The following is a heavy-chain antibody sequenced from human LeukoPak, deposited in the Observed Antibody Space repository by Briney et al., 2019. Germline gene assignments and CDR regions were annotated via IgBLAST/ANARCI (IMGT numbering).Heavy chain of an antibody. Sequence: PSETLSLTCTVSGGSISSYYWSWIRQPPGKGLEWIGYIYYSGSTNYNPSLKSRVTISVDTSKNQFSLKLSSVTAADTAVYYCAGGSSGGWYEGGGFDYWGQGTLVTVSS. CDR3: AGGSSGGWYEGGGFDY. V-gene: IGHV4-59*08. CDR2: IYYSGST. CDR1: GGSISSYY. D-gene: IGHD6-19*01. J-gene: IGHJ4*02.